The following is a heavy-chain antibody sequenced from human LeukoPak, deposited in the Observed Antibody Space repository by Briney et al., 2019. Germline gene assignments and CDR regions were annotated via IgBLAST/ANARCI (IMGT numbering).Heavy chain of an antibody. CDR2: ISYDGSNK. V-gene: IGHV3-30-3*01. J-gene: IGHJ4*02. Sequence: GGSLRLSCAASGFAFSSYAMHWVRQAPGKGLEWVAVISYDGSNKFYADSVKGRFTLSRGNSKNTLYLQMNSLRIEDTAVYYCGRGSVGFGELNYWGQGTLVTVSS. CDR3: GRGSVGFGELNY. D-gene: IGHD3-10*01. CDR1: GFAFSSYA.